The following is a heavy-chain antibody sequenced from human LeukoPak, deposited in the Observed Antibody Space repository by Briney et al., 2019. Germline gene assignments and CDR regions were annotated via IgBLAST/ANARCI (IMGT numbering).Heavy chain of an antibody. Sequence: SETLSLTCAVSGGSISSGGYSWSWLRQPPGTGLEWIGYIYHSGSTYYNPSLKSRVTMSLDRSKNQFSLKLSSVTAADTAVYYCARADFGTTHDYAGNAYFDYWGQGTLVTVSS. V-gene: IGHV4-30-2*01. D-gene: IGHD4-23*01. CDR3: ARADFGTTHDYAGNAYFDY. CDR2: IYHSGST. J-gene: IGHJ4*02. CDR1: GGSISSGGYS.